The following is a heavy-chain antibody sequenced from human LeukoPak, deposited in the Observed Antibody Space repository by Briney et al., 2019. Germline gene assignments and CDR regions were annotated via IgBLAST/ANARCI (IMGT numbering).Heavy chain of an antibody. Sequence: GASLKISCKGSGYSFTSQWIGWVRPMPGKGVGWVGIIYPGDSDTRYSPSFQGQVTISADKSVSTAYLQWSSLKASDTAMYYCASHTGYCSSMSCFHAFDIWGQGTMVTVSS. J-gene: IGHJ3*02. CDR2: IYPGDSDT. V-gene: IGHV5-51*01. CDR1: GYSFTSQW. D-gene: IGHD2-2*01. CDR3: ASHTGYCSSMSCFHAFDI.